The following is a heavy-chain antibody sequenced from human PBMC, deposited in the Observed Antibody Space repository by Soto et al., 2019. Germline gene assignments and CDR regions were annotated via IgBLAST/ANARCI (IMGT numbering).Heavy chain of an antibody. J-gene: IGHJ5*02. CDR2: ISAYNGNT. CDR3: ARDEQWLVPGNWFDP. D-gene: IGHD6-19*01. CDR1: GYTVTSYG. Sequence: ASVKVSCKASGYTVTSYGISWVRQAPGQGLEWMGWISAYNGNTNYAQKLQGRVTMTTDTSTSTAYMELRSLRSDDTDVYYCARDEQWLVPGNWFDPWGKGTLVTVSS. V-gene: IGHV1-18*04.